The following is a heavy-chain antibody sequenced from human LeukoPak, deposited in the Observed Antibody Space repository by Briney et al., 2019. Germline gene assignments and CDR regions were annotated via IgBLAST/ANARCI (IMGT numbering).Heavy chain of an antibody. CDR3: ATDLHYYVAMDV. V-gene: IGHV3-23*01. CDR2: IGSDNKP. D-gene: IGHD3-10*02. J-gene: IGHJ6*02. CDR1: GFTFSAYA. Sequence: GRSLRLSCAASGFTFSAYAMTWVRQAPGKGLEWGSSIGSDNKPHYSESVKGRFAISRDNSKSMLFLQLNSLRAEDTALYYCATDLHYYVAMDVWGQGTTVTVSS.